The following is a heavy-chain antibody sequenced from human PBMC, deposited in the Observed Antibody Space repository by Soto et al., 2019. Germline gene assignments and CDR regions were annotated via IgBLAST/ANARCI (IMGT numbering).Heavy chain of an antibody. CDR2: LISTGIST. J-gene: IGHJ5*02. CDR1: GFSFSTFA. Sequence: EVQILESGGGLIQPGGSLRLSCAASGFSFSTFAMTWVRQAPGKGLEWVSTLISTGISTYYADSEKGRFTISRANSKNTLYLQMNSLGAEDSAVYYCAKGNYGDYGGCDPWGQGTLVTVSS. V-gene: IGHV3-23*01. D-gene: IGHD4-17*01. CDR3: AKGNYGDYGGCDP.